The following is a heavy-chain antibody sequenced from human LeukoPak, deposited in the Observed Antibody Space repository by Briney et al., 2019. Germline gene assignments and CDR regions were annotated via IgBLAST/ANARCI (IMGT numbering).Heavy chain of an antibody. CDR3: VAVATTPYYFGY. Sequence: ASVKVSCKASGYTFTGYYMHWVRQAPGQGLEWMGWMNPNSGNTGYAQKFQGRVTMTRNTSISTAYMELSSLRSEDTAVYYCVAVATTPYYFGYWGQGTLVTVSS. CDR1: GYTFTGYY. J-gene: IGHJ4*02. V-gene: IGHV1-8*02. D-gene: IGHD5-12*01. CDR2: MNPNSGNT.